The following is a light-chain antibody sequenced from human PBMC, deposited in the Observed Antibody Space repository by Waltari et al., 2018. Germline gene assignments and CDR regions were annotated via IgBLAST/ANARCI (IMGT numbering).Light chain of an antibody. V-gene: IGLV2-8*01. Sequence: QSALTQPPSAPGSPGQSVATSCPGTTSSAGGHNYASWYQPHPGKAPTVMIYGVSKRPSGVPDRFSGSKSGNTASLTVSGLQADDEADYYCSSYAGGNNLVFGGGTKLTVL. J-gene: IGLJ3*02. CDR3: SSYAGGNNLV. CDR2: GVS. CDR1: TSSAGGHNY.